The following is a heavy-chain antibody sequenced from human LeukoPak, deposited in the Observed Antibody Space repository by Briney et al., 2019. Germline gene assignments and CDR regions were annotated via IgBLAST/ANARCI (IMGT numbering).Heavy chain of an antibody. CDR3: ARAVDDSSSWWFDY. J-gene: IGHJ4*02. D-gene: IGHD6-13*01. CDR1: GYSISSGYY. V-gene: IGHV4-38-2*02. CDR2: IYHSGST. Sequence: PSETLSLTCTVSGYSISSGYYWGWIRQPPGKGLEWIGSIYHSGSTYYNPSLKSRVTISVDTSKNQFSLKLSSVTAADTAVYYCARAVDDSSSWWFDYWGQGTLVTVSS.